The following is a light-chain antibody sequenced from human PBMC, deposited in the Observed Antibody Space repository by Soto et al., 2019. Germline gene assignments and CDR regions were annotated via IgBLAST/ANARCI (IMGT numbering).Light chain of an antibody. CDR3: QQYINWPPWT. V-gene: IGKV3-15*01. CDR1: QSLSTN. Sequence: EIVMTQSPATLSVSPGERATLSCRASQSLSTNLAWYQQKPGQSPRLLIYGASTRATGVPARFSGSGSGTEFTLTISSLQSEDFAVYYCQQYINWPPWTFGQGTKVVIK. CDR2: GAS. J-gene: IGKJ1*01.